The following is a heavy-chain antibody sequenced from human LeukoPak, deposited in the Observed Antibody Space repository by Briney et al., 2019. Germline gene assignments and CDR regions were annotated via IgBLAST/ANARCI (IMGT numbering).Heavy chain of an antibody. Sequence: PGGSLRLSCAASGFTFSSYSMNWVRQAPGKGLEWVSYISSSSSYIYYADSVKGRFTISRDNAKNSLYLQMNSLRAEDTAVYYCAREFISRDQWFYWGQGTLVTVSS. CDR1: GFTFSSYS. CDR3: AREFISRDQWFY. J-gene: IGHJ4*02. V-gene: IGHV3-21*01. D-gene: IGHD3-22*01. CDR2: ISSSSSYI.